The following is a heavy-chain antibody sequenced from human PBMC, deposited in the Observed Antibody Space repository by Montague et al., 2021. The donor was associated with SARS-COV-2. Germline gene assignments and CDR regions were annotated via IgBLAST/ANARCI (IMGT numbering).Heavy chain of an antibody. Sequence: SETLSLTCGVYGGFFGDDHWSWIRQPPGKGLEWIGDIKQSGSTNYNPSLKSRVSISVDTSKNQFSLKLTSVTAADTAVYFCARGHLAVSMIVVVFTSGSYYFDYWGQGAQVTVSS. CDR1: GGFFGDDH. V-gene: IGHV4-34*01. J-gene: IGHJ4*02. D-gene: IGHD3-22*01. CDR3: ARGHLAVSMIVVVFTSGSYYFDY. CDR2: IKQSGST.